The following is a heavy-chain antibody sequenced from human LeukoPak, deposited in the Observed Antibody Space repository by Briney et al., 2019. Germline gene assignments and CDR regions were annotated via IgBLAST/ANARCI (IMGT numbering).Heavy chain of an antibody. J-gene: IGHJ6*03. CDR3: AKNSQYDFWSGIKTYYYYYMDV. CDR2: ISTDGGST. V-gene: IGHV3-23*01. CDR1: GFTFSSYS. Sequence: PGGSLRLSCAASGFTFSSYSMNWVRQAPGKGLEWVSTISTDGGSTYYADSVKGRFTISRDNSKNTLYLQMNSLRAEDTAVYYCAKNSQYDFWSGIKTYYYYYMDVWGKGTTVTVSS. D-gene: IGHD3-3*01.